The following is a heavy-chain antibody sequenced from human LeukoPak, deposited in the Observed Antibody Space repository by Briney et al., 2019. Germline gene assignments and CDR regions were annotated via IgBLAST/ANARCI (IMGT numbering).Heavy chain of an antibody. J-gene: IGHJ4*02. CDR3: ARDHTAMATGVY. D-gene: IGHD5-18*01. V-gene: IGHV1-18*01. CDR1: GYTFTSYG. Sequence: ASVKVSCKASGYTFTSYGISWVRQAPGQGLEWMGWTSDYNGNTNYAQKLQGRVTITTDTPTSTAYMELSSLRSDDTAVYYCARDHTAMATGVYWGQGTLVTVPS. CDR2: TSDYNGNT.